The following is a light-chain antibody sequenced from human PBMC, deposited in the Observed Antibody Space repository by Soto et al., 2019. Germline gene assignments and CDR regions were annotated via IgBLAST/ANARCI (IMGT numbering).Light chain of an antibody. J-gene: IGLJ3*02. Sequence: QSVLTQPASVSGSPGQSITISCSGSGSDIGTYNFVSWYQHHPGRAPKLIISEVANRPSGVSDRFSGSKSGSLASLTISGLQADDKAVYYCSSYTNTGTLVVFGVGTKVTVL. CDR1: GSDIGTYNF. V-gene: IGLV2-14*01. CDR3: SSYTNTGTLVV. CDR2: EVA.